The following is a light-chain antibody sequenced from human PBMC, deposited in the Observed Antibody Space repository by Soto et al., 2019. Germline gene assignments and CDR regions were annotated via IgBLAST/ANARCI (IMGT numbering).Light chain of an antibody. CDR1: QDIRNY. CDR3: QQANSFPRT. V-gene: IGKV1-33*01. CDR2: DAF. J-gene: IGKJ3*01. Sequence: IQMTQSPSSLSASVGDRVTITCQASQDIRNYLNWYQQKPGKAPKLLIYDAFNLETGVPSRFRGSRSGRDFSLTISSLQPEDFATYYCQQANSFPRTFGPGTKVDIK.